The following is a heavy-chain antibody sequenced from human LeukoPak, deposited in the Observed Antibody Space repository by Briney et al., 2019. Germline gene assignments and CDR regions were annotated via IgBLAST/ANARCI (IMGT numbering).Heavy chain of an antibody. CDR3: ARQGARYGSGSYAVDP. J-gene: IGHJ5*02. V-gene: IGHV4-4*09. D-gene: IGHD3-10*01. Sequence: SETLSLTCTVSGGSISSYYWSWIRQPPGKGLEWIGYIYTSGSTNYNPSLKSRVTISVDTSKNQFSLKLSSVTAADTAVYYCARQGARYGSGSYAVDPWGQGTPVTVSS. CDR2: IYTSGST. CDR1: GGSISSYY.